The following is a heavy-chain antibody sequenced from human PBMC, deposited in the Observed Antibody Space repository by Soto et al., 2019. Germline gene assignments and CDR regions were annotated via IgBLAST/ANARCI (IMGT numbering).Heavy chain of an antibody. CDR3: ARVLTWELVMGDWFDP. V-gene: IGHV4-4*02. CDR2: IYHSGST. D-gene: IGHD1-26*01. J-gene: IGHJ5*02. Sequence: QVQLQESGPGLVKPSGTLSLTCAVSGGSISSSNWWSWVRQPPGKGLEWIGEIYHSGSTNYNPSLKGRVTISVDKSKNHFSLKLSSVTAADTAVYYCARVLTWELVMGDWFDPWGQGTLVTVSS. CDR1: GGSISSSNW.